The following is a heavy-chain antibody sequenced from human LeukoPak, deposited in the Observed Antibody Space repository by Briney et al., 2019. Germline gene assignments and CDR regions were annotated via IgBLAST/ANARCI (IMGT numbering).Heavy chain of an antibody. Sequence: KPGRSLRLSCAASGFTFSSYGMHWVRQAPGKGLEWIGYIYYSGSTNYNPSLKSRVTISVDTSKNQFSLKLSSVTAADTAVYYCARGSRDGYKDCWGQGTLVTVSS. V-gene: IGHV4-59*01. CDR2: IYYSGST. D-gene: IGHD5-24*01. CDR1: GFTFSSYG. CDR3: ARGSRDGYKDC. J-gene: IGHJ4*02.